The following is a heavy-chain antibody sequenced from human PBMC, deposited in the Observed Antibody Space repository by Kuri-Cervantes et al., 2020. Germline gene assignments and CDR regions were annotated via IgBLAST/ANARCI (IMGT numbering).Heavy chain of an antibody. Sequence: ASVKVSCKASGYTFTSYDINWVRQATGQGPEWMGWMNPNSGNTGYAQKFQGRVTMTRNTSISTAYMELSSLRSEDTAVYYCARGRYSSGWYSYHYWGQGTLVTVPS. CDR1: GYTFTSYD. V-gene: IGHV1-8*01. J-gene: IGHJ4*02. CDR3: ARGRYSSGWYSYHY. D-gene: IGHD6-19*01. CDR2: MNPNSGNT.